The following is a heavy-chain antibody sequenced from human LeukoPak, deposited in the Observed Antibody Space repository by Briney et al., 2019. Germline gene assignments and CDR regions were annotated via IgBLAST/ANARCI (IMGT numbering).Heavy chain of an antibody. D-gene: IGHD4-17*01. CDR2: IYHSGST. CDR3: ARGTITTVTDS. V-gene: IGHV4-38-2*02. Sequence: SETLSLTCTVSGYSISSGYYWGWIRQPPGKGLEWIGSIYHSGSTYYNPSLKSRVTISVDESKTQLSLRLESVTAADTAVYYCARGTITTVTDSWGPGTLVTVSS. J-gene: IGHJ4*02. CDR1: GYSISSGYY.